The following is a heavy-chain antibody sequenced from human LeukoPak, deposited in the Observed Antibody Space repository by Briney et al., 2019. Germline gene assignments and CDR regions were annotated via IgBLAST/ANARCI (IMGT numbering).Heavy chain of an antibody. CDR2: ISAYNGNT. J-gene: IGHJ4*02. Sequence: ASVKVSCKASGYTFTSYGISWVRQAPGQGLEWMGWISAYNGNTNYAQKLQGRVTMTTDTSTSTAYMELRSLRSDDTAVYYCARAPRKYYDFWSGYSYFDYWGRGTLVTVSS. D-gene: IGHD3-3*01. CDR3: ARAPRKYYDFWSGYSYFDY. CDR1: GYTFTSYG. V-gene: IGHV1-18*01.